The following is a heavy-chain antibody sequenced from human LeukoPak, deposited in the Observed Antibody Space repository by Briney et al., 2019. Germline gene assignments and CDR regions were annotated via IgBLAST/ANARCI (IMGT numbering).Heavy chain of an antibody. CDR3: ARGGNFVSDY. J-gene: IGHJ4*02. CDR1: GFTFSTFW. D-gene: IGHD4-23*01. V-gene: IGHV3-7*01. CDR2: INQDGSEK. Sequence: QPGGSLKLSCAASGFTFSTFWMSWVRQAPGKGLEWVANINQDGSEKYYVGSMKGRFTVSRDNAKNSLYLQMDSLRAEDTGVYYCARGGNFVSDYWGQGTLVNLSS.